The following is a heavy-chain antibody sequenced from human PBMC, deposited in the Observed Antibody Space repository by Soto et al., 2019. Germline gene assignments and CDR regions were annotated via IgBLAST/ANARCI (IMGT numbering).Heavy chain of an antibody. CDR2: SIPIFGTA. CDR1: GGTFSSYA. CDR3: ARANLTNCSGGSCYPYYYYYYGMDV. V-gene: IGHV1-69*13. D-gene: IGHD2-15*01. Sequence: SVKVSCKASGGTFSSYAISWVRQAPGQGLEWMGGSIPIFGTANYAQKFQGRVTITADESTSTAYMELSSLRSEDTAVYYCARANLTNCSGGSCYPYYYYYYGMDVWGQGTTVTVSS. J-gene: IGHJ6*02.